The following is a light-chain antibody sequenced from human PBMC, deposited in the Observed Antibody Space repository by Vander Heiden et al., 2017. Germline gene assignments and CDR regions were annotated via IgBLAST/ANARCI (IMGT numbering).Light chain of an antibody. Sequence: QSALTQPASVSGSPGQSITIACTGTSSDVGGSNSVSWYQQHPGKAPKLMIYDVSDRPSGVSNRFSGSKSGNTASLTISGLQAEDEADYYCSSFPTSGFHVVFGGGTKLTVL. J-gene: IGLJ2*01. CDR2: DVS. CDR1: SSDVGGSNS. V-gene: IGLV2-14*01. CDR3: SSFPTSGFHVV.